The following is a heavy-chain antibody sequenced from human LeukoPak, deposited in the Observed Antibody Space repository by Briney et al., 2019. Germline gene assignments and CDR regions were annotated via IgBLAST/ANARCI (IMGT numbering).Heavy chain of an antibody. D-gene: IGHD3-22*01. Sequence: GGSLRLSCAASGFTFTDFAMNWVRQAPGKGLEWVSYISSSSSTIYYADSVKGRFTISRDNAKNSLYLQMNSLRAEDTAVYYCARDRGVDYYDSSGGEVIDYWGQGTLVTVSS. CDR3: ARDRGVDYYDSSGGEVIDY. CDR1: GFTFTDFA. J-gene: IGHJ4*02. CDR2: ISSSSSTI. V-gene: IGHV3-48*01.